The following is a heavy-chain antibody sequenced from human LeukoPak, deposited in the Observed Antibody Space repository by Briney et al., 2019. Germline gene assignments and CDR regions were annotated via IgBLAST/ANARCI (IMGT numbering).Heavy chain of an antibody. Sequence: SETLSLTCTVSGGSISSHYWSWIRQPPGKGLEWIGYIYYSGSTNYNPSLKSRVTISVDTSKNQFSLKLSSVTAADTAVYYCAYHHNYLGWFDPWGQGTLVTVSS. V-gene: IGHV4-59*11. D-gene: IGHD2/OR15-2a*01. J-gene: IGHJ5*02. CDR3: AYHHNYLGWFDP. CDR1: GGSISSHY. CDR2: IYYSGST.